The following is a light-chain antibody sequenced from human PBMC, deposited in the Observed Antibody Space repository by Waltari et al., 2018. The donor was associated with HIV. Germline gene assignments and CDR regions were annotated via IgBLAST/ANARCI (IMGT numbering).Light chain of an antibody. CDR2: GVN. CDR1: TTDFDLHNL. CDR3: TTYTAKDSLL. V-gene: IGLV2-14*01. J-gene: IGLJ2*01. Sequence: SALTQPASVSGSPGQSVTISCTGTTTDFDLHNLLSWYQQHPGKAPQLIIFGVNYRPSGISSRFSASKSGDTASLTISGLQSGDEADYYCTTYTAKDSLLIGSGTKLTVL.